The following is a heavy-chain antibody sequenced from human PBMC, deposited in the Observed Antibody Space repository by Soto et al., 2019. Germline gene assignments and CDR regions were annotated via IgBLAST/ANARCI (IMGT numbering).Heavy chain of an antibody. CDR3: ARDRYYYGSGSKGYYYGMDV. J-gene: IGHJ6*02. CDR1: GGTFSSYA. D-gene: IGHD3-10*01. V-gene: IGHV1-69*01. Sequence: QVQLVQSGAEVKKPGSSVKVSCKASGGTFSSYAISWVRQAPGQGLEWMGGIIPIFGTANYAQKFQGRVTITADESTSTAYMELSSLRSEDTAVYYCARDRYYYGSGSKGYYYGMDVWGQGTMVTVSS. CDR2: IIPIFGTA.